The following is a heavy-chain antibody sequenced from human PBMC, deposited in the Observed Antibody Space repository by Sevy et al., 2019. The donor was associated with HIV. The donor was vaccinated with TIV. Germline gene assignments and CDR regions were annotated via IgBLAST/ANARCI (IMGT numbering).Heavy chain of an antibody. J-gene: IGHJ4*02. CDR3: ARDLRDLAAAVRGVDY. CDR1: GFTFSSYS. V-gene: IGHV3-21*01. CDR2: ISSSSSYI. Sequence: GGSLRLSCAASGFTFSSYSMNWVRQAPGKGLEWVSSISSSSSYIYYADSVKGRFTISRDNAKNSLYLQMNSLRAEDTAVYYCARDLRDLAAAVRGVDYWAQGTLVTVSS. D-gene: IGHD6-13*01.